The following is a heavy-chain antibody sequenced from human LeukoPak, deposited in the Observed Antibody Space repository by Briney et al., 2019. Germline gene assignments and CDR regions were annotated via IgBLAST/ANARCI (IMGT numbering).Heavy chain of an antibody. CDR3: ASALSGSYYSHAFDI. J-gene: IGHJ3*02. CDR1: GVTFSSYA. V-gene: IGHV1-69*04. D-gene: IGHD1-26*01. CDR2: IIAIRGIA. Sequence: GASVKVSCKASGVTFSSYAISWVRQAPGQGLEWMGRIIAIRGIANYAQKVQGRVTITGDKSTSTAYMQLSSLRAEDTAVYYCASALSGSYYSHAFDIWGQGTMVTVSS.